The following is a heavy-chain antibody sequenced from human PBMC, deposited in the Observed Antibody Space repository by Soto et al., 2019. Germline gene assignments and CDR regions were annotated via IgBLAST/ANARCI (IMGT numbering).Heavy chain of an antibody. CDR3: ARASYYDILTGKPYYYYYMDV. CDR2: TYYRSKWYN. D-gene: IGHD3-9*01. J-gene: IGHJ6*03. CDR1: GYSVSSNSAA. V-gene: IGHV6-1*01. Sequence: PSQTLSLTCAISGYSVSSNSAAWNWIRQSPSRGLEWLGRTYYRSKWYNDYAVSVKSRITINPDTSKNQFSLQLNSVTPEDTAVYYCARASYYDILTGKPYYYYYMDVWGKGTTVTVSS.